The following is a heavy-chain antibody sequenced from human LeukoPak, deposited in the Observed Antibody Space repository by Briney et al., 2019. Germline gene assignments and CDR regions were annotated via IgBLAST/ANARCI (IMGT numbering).Heavy chain of an antibody. D-gene: IGHD3-10*01. Sequence: SETLSLTCTVSGGSLSSYYWSWIRQPPGKGLEWIGYIYYSGSTNYNPSLKSRVTISVDTSKNQFSLKLSSVTAADTAVYYCARTALRLPQGVWVREYSFDYWGQGTLVTVSS. J-gene: IGHJ4*02. CDR3: ARTALRLPQGVWVREYSFDY. CDR2: IYYSGST. CDR1: GGSLSSYY. V-gene: IGHV4-59*01.